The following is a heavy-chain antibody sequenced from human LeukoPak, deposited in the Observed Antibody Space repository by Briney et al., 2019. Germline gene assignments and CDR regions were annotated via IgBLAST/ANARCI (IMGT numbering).Heavy chain of an antibody. CDR3: ARAPSPQVSRAVAGSWGFDY. D-gene: IGHD6-19*01. V-gene: IGHV3-33*01. Sequence: PGGSLRLSCAASGFTFSSYGMHWVRQAPGKGLEWVAVIWYDGSNKYYADSVKGRFTISRDNSKNTLYLQMNSLRAEDTAVYYCARAPSPQVSRAVAGSWGFDYWGQGTLVTVSS. J-gene: IGHJ4*02. CDR1: GFTFSSYG. CDR2: IWYDGSNK.